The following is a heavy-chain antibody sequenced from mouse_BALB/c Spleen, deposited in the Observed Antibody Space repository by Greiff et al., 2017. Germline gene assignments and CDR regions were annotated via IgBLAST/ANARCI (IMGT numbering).Heavy chain of an antibody. V-gene: IGHV1S127*01. CDR1: GYTFTSYW. D-gene: IGHD2-3*01. Sequence: QVQLQQSGPELVRPGASVKMSCKASGYTFTSYWMHWVKQRPGQGLEWIGMIDPSNSETRLNQKFKDKATLNVDKSSNTAYMQLSSLTSEDSAVYSCARGDDGYYVAWFAYWGQGTLVTVSA. CDR3: ARGDDGYYVAWFAY. J-gene: IGHJ3*01. CDR2: IDPSNSET.